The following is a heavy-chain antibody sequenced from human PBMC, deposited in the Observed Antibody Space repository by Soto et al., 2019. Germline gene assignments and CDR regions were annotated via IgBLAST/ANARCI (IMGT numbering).Heavy chain of an antibody. D-gene: IGHD3-3*01. J-gene: IGHJ6*02. CDR3: ARERRVLRFLEWLAGAYYGMDV. CDR1: GFIFIRYC. CDR2: IWYDGSNK. Sequence: GESLRLSCAASGFIFIRYCMHWVRQAPGKGLEWVAVIWYDGSNKYYADSVKGRFTISRDNSKNTLYLQMNSLRAEDTAVYYCARERRVLRFLEWLAGAYYGMDVWVQGT. V-gene: IGHV3-33*01.